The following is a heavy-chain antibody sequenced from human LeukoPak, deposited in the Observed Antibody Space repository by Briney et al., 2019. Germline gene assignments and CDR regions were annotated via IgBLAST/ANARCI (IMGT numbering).Heavy chain of an antibody. CDR3: ARGSPVDY. CDR2: TSYDGSNK. V-gene: IGHV3-30-3*01. J-gene: IGHJ4*02. Sequence: GRSLRLSCAASGFTFSSYAMYWVRQAPGKGLELVAVTSYDGSNKYYADSVKGRFTISRDNSKNTLYLQMNSLRVEDTAVYYCARGSPVDYWGQGTLVTVSS. CDR1: GFTFSSYA.